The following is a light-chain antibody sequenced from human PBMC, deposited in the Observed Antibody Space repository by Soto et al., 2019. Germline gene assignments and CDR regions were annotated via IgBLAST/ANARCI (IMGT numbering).Light chain of an antibody. Sequence: DIVMTQSPDSLAVSRGERATINCKSSQSVLYSSNNKNYLAWYQQKPGQPPKLLIYWASTRESGVPDRFSGRGSGTDFTLTISSLQAEDVAVYYCQQYYDAPQNFGQGTKVEIK. CDR1: QSVLYSSNNKNY. V-gene: IGKV4-1*01. CDR3: QQYYDAPQN. CDR2: WAS. J-gene: IGKJ1*01.